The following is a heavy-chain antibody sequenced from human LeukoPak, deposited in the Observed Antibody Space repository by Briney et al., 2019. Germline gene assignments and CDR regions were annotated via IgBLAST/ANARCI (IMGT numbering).Heavy chain of an antibody. J-gene: IGHJ4*02. Sequence: GGSLRLSCAASGFTLSSHSMNWIRQAPGKGPEWVSSISSSTSYIYYADSVKGRFTISKDNAKNSLYLQMNSLRAEDTAVYYCARAGGSTVSHSDYWGQGTLVTVSS. CDR1: GFTLSSHS. D-gene: IGHD4-17*01. CDR3: ARAGGSTVSHSDY. V-gene: IGHV3-21*01. CDR2: ISSSTSYI.